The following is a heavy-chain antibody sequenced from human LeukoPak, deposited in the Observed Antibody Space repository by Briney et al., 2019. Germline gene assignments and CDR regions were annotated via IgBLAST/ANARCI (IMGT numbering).Heavy chain of an antibody. CDR3: ARGVVLAGYPLDF. J-gene: IGHJ4*02. CDR1: GGSFTGYY. CDR2: IYYSGST. V-gene: IGHV4-59*01. Sequence: SETLSLTCSVSGGSFTGYYWSWIRQPPGRGLEWIGFIYYSGSTDYNPSLKRRVTISVDTSKKQFPLKLTPVTAADTAVYYCARGVVLAGYPLDFWGRGTLVTVSS. D-gene: IGHD3-9*01.